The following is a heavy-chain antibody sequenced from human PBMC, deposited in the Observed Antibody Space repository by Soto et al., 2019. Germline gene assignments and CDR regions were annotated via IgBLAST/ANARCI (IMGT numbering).Heavy chain of an antibody. D-gene: IGHD3-3*01. V-gene: IGHV1-2*02. Sequence: ASVKVSCKASGYTFTGYYMHWVRQAPGQGLELMGWINPNSGGTNYAQKFQGRVTMTRDTSISTAYMELSRLRSDDTAVYYCARVRYYDFWSGYYNGRSPFDIWGQGTMVTV. J-gene: IGHJ3*02. CDR2: INPNSGGT. CDR3: ARVRYYDFWSGYYNGRSPFDI. CDR1: GYTFTGYY.